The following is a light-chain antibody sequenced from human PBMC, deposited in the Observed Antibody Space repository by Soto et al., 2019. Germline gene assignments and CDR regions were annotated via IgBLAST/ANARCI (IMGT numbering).Light chain of an antibody. J-gene: IGKJ1*01. V-gene: IGKV1-27*01. CDR1: QGISNY. Sequence: DIQMTQSPTSLSASVGDRVTIACRASQGISNYLVWYQQKPGKVPKLLLYAASTLQSGVPSRFSGSGSGTDFTLTITSLQPEDVATYYCQKYNGDQWTLGQGTKVDIK. CDR2: AAS. CDR3: QKYNGDQWT.